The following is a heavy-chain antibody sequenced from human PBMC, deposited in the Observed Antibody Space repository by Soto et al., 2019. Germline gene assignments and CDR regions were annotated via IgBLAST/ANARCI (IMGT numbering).Heavy chain of an antibody. D-gene: IGHD3-22*01. Sequence: GGSLRLSCADSGNMFCQYAMMGVRLAPGKGLEWVSVVGPSGASTFYADSVRGRCTISRDNSENTLYLQMNSLRAADTALYFCARSYYYDSTGYYRTFDYWGPGTLVTVSS. CDR1: GNMFCQYA. V-gene: IGHV3-23*01. J-gene: IGHJ4*02. CDR3: ARSYYYDSTGYYRTFDY. CDR2: VGPSGAST.